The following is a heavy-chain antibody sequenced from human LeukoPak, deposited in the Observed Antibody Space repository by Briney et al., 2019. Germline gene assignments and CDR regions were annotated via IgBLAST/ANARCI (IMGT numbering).Heavy chain of an antibody. CDR2: ISWNSGSI. Sequence: PSGGSLRLSCAASGFTFDDYAMHWVRQAPGKGLEWVSGISWNSGSIGYADSVKGRFTISRDNAKNSLYLQMNSLRSDDTAVYYCARGALMIVVDNWFDPWGQGTLVTVSS. CDR1: GFTFDDYA. D-gene: IGHD3-22*01. V-gene: IGHV3-9*01. J-gene: IGHJ5*02. CDR3: ARGALMIVVDNWFDP.